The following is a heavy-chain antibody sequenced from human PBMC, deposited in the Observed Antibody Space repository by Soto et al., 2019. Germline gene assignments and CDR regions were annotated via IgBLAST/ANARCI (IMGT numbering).Heavy chain of an antibody. CDR1: GGSISSNY. Sequence: SETLSLTCTVSGGSISSNYWSWIRQSTGKGLEWIGFIYYSRSTKYNPSLKSRVAMSVDTSKNQFSLKLNSVTAADTAGYYCARANGYYDTSGYYYPFDYWGQGTPVTVSS. CDR3: ARANGYYDTSGYYYPFDY. J-gene: IGHJ4*02. CDR2: IYYSRST. V-gene: IGHV4-59*01. D-gene: IGHD3-22*01.